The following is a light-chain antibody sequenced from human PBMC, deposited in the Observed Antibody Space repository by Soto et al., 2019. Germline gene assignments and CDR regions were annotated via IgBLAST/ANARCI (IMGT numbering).Light chain of an antibody. V-gene: IGKV3-20*01. CDR1: QSVSSSY. CDR3: QQYGSSPPT. J-gene: IGKJ1*01. Sequence: DIVLTQSPGPLSLSPGERATLSCRASQSVSSSYLAWYQQKPGQAPRLLIYGASSRATGIPDRFSGSGSGTDFTLTISRLEPEDVAVYYCQQYGSSPPTFGQGTKVDIK. CDR2: GAS.